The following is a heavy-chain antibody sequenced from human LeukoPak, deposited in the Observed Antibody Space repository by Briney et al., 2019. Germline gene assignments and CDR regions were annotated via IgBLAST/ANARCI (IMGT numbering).Heavy chain of an antibody. J-gene: IGHJ3*02. CDR2: INPSGGST. CDR3: ARSKTRPSVQDFDI. D-gene: IGHD6-6*01. V-gene: IGHV1-46*01. CDR1: GYTFTSYY. Sequence: GASVKVSCKASGYTFTSYYMHWVRQAPGQGLEWMGIINPSGGSTSYAQKFQGRVIMTRNTSISTAYMELSSLRSEDTAMYYCARSKTRPSVQDFDIWGQGTTVTVSS.